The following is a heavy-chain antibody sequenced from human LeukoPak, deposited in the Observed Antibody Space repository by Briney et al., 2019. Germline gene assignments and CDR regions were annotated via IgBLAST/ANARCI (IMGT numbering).Heavy chain of an antibody. CDR2: IKSKINGGTT. V-gene: IGHV3-15*01. D-gene: IGHD3-16*01. CDR1: GFTFSRAW. Sequence: GGSLRLSCAASGFTFSRAWMSWVRQAPGKGLEWVGRIKSKINGGTTDYAAPVKDRFTISRDDSKDTLYLQMNSLKAEDTAGYYCTSPKGDSSYYGMDGWGQGTTVTGSS. CDR3: TSPKGDSSYYGMDG. J-gene: IGHJ6*02.